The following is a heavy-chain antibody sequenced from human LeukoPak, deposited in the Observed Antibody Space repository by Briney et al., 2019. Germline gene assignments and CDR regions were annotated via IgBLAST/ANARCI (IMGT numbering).Heavy chain of an antibody. CDR1: GFTFSSYG. CDR2: IWYDGSNK. CDR3: ARDSMTSGSYYALSYYFDY. Sequence: PGGSLRLSCAASGFTFSSYGMHWVRQAPGKGLEWVAVIWYDGSNKYYADSVKGRFTISRDNSKNTLYLQMNSLRAEDTAVYYCARDSMTSGSYYALSYYFDYWGQGTLVTVSS. D-gene: IGHD3-10*01. J-gene: IGHJ4*02. V-gene: IGHV3-33*01.